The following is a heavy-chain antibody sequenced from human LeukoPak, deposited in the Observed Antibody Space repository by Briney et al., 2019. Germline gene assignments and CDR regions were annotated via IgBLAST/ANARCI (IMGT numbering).Heavy chain of an antibody. CDR3: ATYDSPDAFDI. Sequence: ASVKVSCKASGYTFTSYYMHWVRQAPGQGLEWMGIINPSGGSTSYAQKFQGRVTMTRDTSTSTAYMELRSLRSDDTAVYYCATYDSPDAFDIWGQGTMVTVSS. D-gene: IGHD3-22*01. J-gene: IGHJ3*02. CDR2: INPSGGST. V-gene: IGHV1-46*01. CDR1: GYTFTSYY.